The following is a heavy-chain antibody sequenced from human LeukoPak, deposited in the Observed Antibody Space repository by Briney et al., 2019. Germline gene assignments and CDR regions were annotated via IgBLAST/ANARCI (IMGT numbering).Heavy chain of an antibody. CDR3: AMGYDFWSGHDEGY. Sequence: QSGGSLRLSCAASGFTFSSYSMNWVRQAPGKGLEWVSYISSSSSTIYYADSVKGRFTISRDSAKNSLYLQMNSLRPEDTAVYYCAMGYDFWSGHDEGYWGQGTLVTVSS. CDR1: GFTFSSYS. CDR2: ISSSSSTI. D-gene: IGHD3-3*01. J-gene: IGHJ4*02. V-gene: IGHV3-48*01.